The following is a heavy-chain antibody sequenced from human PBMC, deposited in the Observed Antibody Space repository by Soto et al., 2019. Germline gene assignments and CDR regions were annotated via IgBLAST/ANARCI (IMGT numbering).Heavy chain of an antibody. D-gene: IGHD6-25*01. Sequence: EVQLLESGGGLVQPGGSLRLSCAASGFTFSNYAMSWVRQAPGKGLEWVSGISGGGGSSYYADSGKGQLTISRDNSKKTLSLQMNSLRAEDTDVCYCAHNCGGYWRSGFFYSGQRPLVIVSS. V-gene: IGHV3-23*01. J-gene: IGHJ4*02. CDR3: AHNCGGYWRSGFFY. CDR1: GFTFSNYA. CDR2: ISGGGGSS.